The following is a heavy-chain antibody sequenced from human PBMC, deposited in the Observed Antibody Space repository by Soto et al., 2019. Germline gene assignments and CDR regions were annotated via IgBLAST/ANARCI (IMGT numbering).Heavy chain of an antibody. J-gene: IGHJ4*02. CDR1: GYTFTSYA. Sequence: QVQLVQSGAEVKKPGASVKVSCKASGYTFTSYAMHWVRQAPGQRLEWMGWINAGNGNTKYSQKFQGRVTITRDTSASTAYMELSSLRSEDTAVYYGAGGHSGDYDTALDYWGQGTLVTVSS. CDR3: AGGHSGDYDTALDY. D-gene: IGHD4-17*01. CDR2: INAGNGNT. V-gene: IGHV1-3*01.